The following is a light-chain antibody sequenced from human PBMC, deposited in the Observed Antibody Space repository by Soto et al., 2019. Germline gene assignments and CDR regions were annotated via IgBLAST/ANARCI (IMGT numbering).Light chain of an antibody. CDR1: QIIDTW. CDR3: QQYETYSPWT. V-gene: IGKV1-5*03. CDR2: KAS. Sequence: DIQMTQSPSSLSASVGDRITITCRASQIIDTWLAWYQQKPGKAPKLLIYKASSLENGVPSRFSGSGSGKEFTLTISSLQPDDFATYYCQQYETYSPWTFGQGTKVEVK. J-gene: IGKJ1*01.